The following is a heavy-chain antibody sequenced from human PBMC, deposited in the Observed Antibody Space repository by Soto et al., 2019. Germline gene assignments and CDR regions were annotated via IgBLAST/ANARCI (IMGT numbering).Heavy chain of an antibody. CDR3: ARDTGNFLDY. J-gene: IGHJ4*02. Sequence: QVQLIQSGGQVKKPGASVKVSCKASGYTFTSYTISWVRQAPGQGLEWVRWIGPSSGRTDSAWNFQGRLTMTTDASTSTAYMELRSLRSDDTAVYYCARDTGNFLDYWGQGTRITVSS. CDR2: IGPSSGRT. CDR1: GYTFTSYT. V-gene: IGHV1-18*04. D-gene: IGHD4-4*01.